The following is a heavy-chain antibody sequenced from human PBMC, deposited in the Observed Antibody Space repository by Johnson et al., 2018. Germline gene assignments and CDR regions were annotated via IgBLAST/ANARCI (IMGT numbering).Heavy chain of an antibody. V-gene: IGHV3-11*01. CDR1: GFDFGDYY. CDR3: AREAAGRHYNPYGTDV. J-gene: IGHJ6*04. Sequence: QVQLVQSGGGLVKPGGSLRLSCAASGFDFGDYYMSWIRQAPGKGLEWLSYISDRSSTIYYADSVKGRFTISRDNAKSSLYLQMNSLRADDTAVYYCAREAAGRHYNPYGTDVWGKGATVTVSA. D-gene: IGHD6-13*01. CDR2: ISDRSSTI.